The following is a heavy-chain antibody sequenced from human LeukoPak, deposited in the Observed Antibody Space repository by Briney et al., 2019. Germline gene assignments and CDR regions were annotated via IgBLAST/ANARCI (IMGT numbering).Heavy chain of an antibody. CDR2: ISSSSSTI. CDR1: GFSFSTYS. CDR3: ATSRVFDH. J-gene: IGHJ4*02. V-gene: IGHV3-48*04. Sequence: QPGGSLRLSCAASGFSFSTYSMNWVRQAPGKGLEWVSYISSSSSTIYYADSVKGRFTISRDNAKKTLYLEMNSLRMEDTAIYYCATSRVFDHWGQGTLVTVSS.